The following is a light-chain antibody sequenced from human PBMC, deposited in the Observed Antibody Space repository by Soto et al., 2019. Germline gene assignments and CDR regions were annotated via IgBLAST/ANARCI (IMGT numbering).Light chain of an antibody. CDR2: WAS. J-gene: IGKJ4*01. CDR3: HQYYSLPLT. Sequence: DIVMSQSPDSLAASLGDRATINCKSSQSVLYDSNNKNYLAWYQQKPGQPPKLLIYWASMRESGVPDRFSGSGSGTDFTLTITSLQAEDVAVYYCHQYYSLPLTFGGGTKVDI. V-gene: IGKV4-1*01. CDR1: QSVLYDSNNKNY.